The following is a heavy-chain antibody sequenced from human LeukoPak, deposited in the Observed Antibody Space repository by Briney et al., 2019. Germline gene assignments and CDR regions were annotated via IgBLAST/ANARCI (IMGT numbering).Heavy chain of an antibody. Sequence: SETLSLTCTVSGGSISSYYWSLIRQPPGKGLEWIGYIYYSGSTNYNPSLKSRVTISVDTSKNQFSLKLSSVTAADTAVYFCARTVYSSSWYGWFDPWGQGTLVTVSS. CDR2: IYYSGST. V-gene: IGHV4-59*08. J-gene: IGHJ5*02. D-gene: IGHD6-13*01. CDR3: ARTVYSSSWYGWFDP. CDR1: GGSISSYY.